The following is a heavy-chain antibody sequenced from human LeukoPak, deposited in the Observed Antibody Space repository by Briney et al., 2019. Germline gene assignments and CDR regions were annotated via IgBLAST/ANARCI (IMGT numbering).Heavy chain of an antibody. V-gene: IGHV3-7*03. D-gene: IGHD3-10*01. CDR2: IKPDGSEK. CDR1: GFTFSSNW. J-gene: IGHJ3*02. CDR3: EKERGTSGECAFDI. Sequence: TGGSLRLSCAASGFTFSSNWMSWVRQAPGKGLEWVANIKPDGSEKYYVDSVKGRFTISRDNAKNSLYLQMNSLRADDTAVYYCEKERGTSGECAFDIWGQGTMVTVSS.